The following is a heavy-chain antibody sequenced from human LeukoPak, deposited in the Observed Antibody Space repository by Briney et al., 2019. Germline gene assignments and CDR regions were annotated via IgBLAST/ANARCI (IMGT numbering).Heavy chain of an antibody. CDR1: GFSFSSHW. CDR2: INQDGSEK. Sequence: GGSLRLFCAASGFSFSSHWMSWVRQVPGKGLEWVANINQDGSEKYYVDSVKGRFTISRDNAKNSLYLQMNSLRAEDMALYYCAKGSYGSGSYPDYWGQGTLVTVSS. J-gene: IGHJ4*02. D-gene: IGHD3-10*01. CDR3: AKGSYGSGSYPDY. V-gene: IGHV3-7*03.